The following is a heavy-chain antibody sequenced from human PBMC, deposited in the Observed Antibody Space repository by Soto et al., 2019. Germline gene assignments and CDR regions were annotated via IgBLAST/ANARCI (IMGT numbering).Heavy chain of an antibody. CDR2: FDPEDGET. J-gene: IGHJ4*02. D-gene: IGHD2-21*02. Sequence: ASVKVSCKVSGYTLTELSIPWVRQAPVKGLEWMGCFDPEDGETIYAQKFQGRVTMTEDTSTDTAYMELSSRRSEDTAVYYCATILTGYCGGDCQNYWGQGTLVNVSS. V-gene: IGHV1-24*01. CDR1: GYTLTELS. CDR3: ATILTGYCGGDCQNY.